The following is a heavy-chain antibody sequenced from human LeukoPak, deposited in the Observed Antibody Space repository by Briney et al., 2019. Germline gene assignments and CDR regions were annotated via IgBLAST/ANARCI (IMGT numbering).Heavy chain of an antibody. CDR2: IWYDGSNK. V-gene: IGHV3-33*06. CDR1: GFTFSSYG. CDR3: AKDLDTATEFDY. D-gene: IGHD5-18*01. Sequence: GRSLGLSCAASGFTFSSYGMHWVRQAPGKGLEWVAVIWYDGSNKYYADSVKGRFTISRDNSKNTLYLQMNSLRAEDTAVYYCAKDLDTATEFDYWGQGTLVTVSS. J-gene: IGHJ4*02.